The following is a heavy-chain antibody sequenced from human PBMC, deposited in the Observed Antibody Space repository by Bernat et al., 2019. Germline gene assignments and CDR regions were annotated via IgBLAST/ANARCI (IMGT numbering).Heavy chain of an antibody. CDR1: GGSISSYY. V-gene: IGHV4-59*01. Sequence: QVQLQESGPGLVKPSETLSLTCTVSGGSISSYYWSWIRQPPGKGLEWIGYIYYSGSTNYNPSLKSRVTISVDTTKNQFSLKLSSVTAADTAVYYCARERRAARSFDYWGQGTLVTVSS. CDR2: IYYSGST. CDR3: ARERRAARSFDY. J-gene: IGHJ4*02. D-gene: IGHD6-6*01.